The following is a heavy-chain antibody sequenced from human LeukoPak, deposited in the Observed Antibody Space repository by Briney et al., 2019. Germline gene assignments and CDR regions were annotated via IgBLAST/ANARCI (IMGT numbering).Heavy chain of an antibody. CDR1: GFSVSNAW. J-gene: IGHJ4*02. CDR3: TTASTVTYYFEH. Sequence: GGSLRLSCAASGFSVSNAWMSWVRQAPGKGLEWVGRIKSKTDGGTTDYAAPVKGRFSISRDDSESTLYLQMNSLKTEDTAVYYCTTASTVTYYFEHWGQGTLVTVSS. CDR2: IKSKTDGGTT. D-gene: IGHD4-17*01. V-gene: IGHV3-15*01.